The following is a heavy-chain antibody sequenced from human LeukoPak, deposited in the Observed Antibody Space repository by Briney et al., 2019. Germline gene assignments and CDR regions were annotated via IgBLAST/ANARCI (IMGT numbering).Heavy chain of an antibody. CDR1: GFTFSSYW. CDR2: MNRDGSGK. J-gene: IGHJ3*02. D-gene: IGHD3-16*01. Sequence: GGSLRLSCAASGFTFSSYWMSWVRQAPGKGLEWVANMNRDGSGKNYVDSIKGRFTISRDNAANSLYLQMNSLRVEDTAVYYCAKDRGPHLSDAFDIWGQGTMVTVSS. CDR3: AKDRGPHLSDAFDI. V-gene: IGHV3-7*01.